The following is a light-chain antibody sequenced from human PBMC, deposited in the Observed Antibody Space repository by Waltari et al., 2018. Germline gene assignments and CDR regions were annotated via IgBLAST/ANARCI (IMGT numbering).Light chain of an antibody. J-gene: IGKJ1*01. CDR1: QRVGKY. V-gene: IGKV3-20*01. Sequence: EIVLTPSPGTLSLSPGERATLSCWASQRVGKYLAWYQQKPGQAPRLLIYHTSNRATGIPDRFSGSGSGTDFSLTISRLEPEDFAVYYCQHYVRLPATFGQGTKVEIK. CDR2: HTS. CDR3: QHYVRLPAT.